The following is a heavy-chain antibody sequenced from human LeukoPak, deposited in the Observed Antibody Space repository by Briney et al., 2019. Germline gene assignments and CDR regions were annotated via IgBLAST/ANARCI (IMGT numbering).Heavy chain of an antibody. J-gene: IGHJ4*02. CDR2: ISSSSSTI. CDR3: ARMGCSSTSCYTPTFDY. V-gene: IGHV3-48*01. D-gene: IGHD2-2*02. Sequence: GGSLRLSCATSGFTFSSYSMNWVRQAPGKGLEWVSYISSSSSTIYYADSVKGRFTISRDNAKNSLYLQMNSLRAEDTAVYYCARMGCSSTSCYTPTFDYWGQGTLVTVSS. CDR1: GFTFSSYS.